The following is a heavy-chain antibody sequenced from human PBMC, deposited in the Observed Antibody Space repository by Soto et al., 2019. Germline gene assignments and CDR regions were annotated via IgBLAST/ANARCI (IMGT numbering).Heavy chain of an antibody. CDR2: ISYDGSNK. CDR1: VFTFSSYG. Sequence: GGSLRLSCAASVFTFSSYGMHWVRQAPGKGLEWVAVISYDGSNKYYADSVKGRFTISRDNSKNTLYLQMNSLRAEDTAVYYCAKDPSAKAVAGYYFNYWGRETLVTVSS. D-gene: IGHD6-19*01. CDR3: AKDPSAKAVAGYYFNY. V-gene: IGHV3-30*18. J-gene: IGHJ4*02.